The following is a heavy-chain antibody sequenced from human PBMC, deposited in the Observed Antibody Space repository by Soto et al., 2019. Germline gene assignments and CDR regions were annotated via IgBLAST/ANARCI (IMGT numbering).Heavy chain of an antibody. V-gene: IGHV3-53*01. Sequence: QPGGSLRLSCAALGLTVRGKKYITWVRQAPGKGLEWVSALYDVDGTYYADSAKGRFTISRDNSNNIIYLQMNSLGPDDTAVYYCASWLEREHAYDIWGLGTMVTVSS. CDR2: LYDVDGT. CDR1: GLTVRGKKY. CDR3: ASWLEREHAYDI. D-gene: IGHD1-1*01. J-gene: IGHJ3*02.